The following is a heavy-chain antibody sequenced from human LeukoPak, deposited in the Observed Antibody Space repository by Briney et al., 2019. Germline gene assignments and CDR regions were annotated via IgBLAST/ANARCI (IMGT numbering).Heavy chain of an antibody. V-gene: IGHV1-8*01. Sequence: ASVKVSCKASGYTFTSYDINWVRQATGQGLEWMGWMNPNSGNTGYAQRFQGRVTMTRNTSISTAYMELSSLRSEDTAVYYCASVGPAGTEIDYWGQGTLVTVSS. CDR2: MNPNSGNT. J-gene: IGHJ4*02. CDR3: ASVGPAGTEIDY. CDR1: GYTFTSYD. D-gene: IGHD6-13*01.